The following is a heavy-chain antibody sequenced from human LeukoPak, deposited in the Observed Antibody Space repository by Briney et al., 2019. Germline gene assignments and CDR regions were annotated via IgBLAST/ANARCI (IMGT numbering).Heavy chain of an antibody. CDR1: GGSFSGYY. J-gene: IGHJ4*02. D-gene: IGHD2-2*01. V-gene: IGHV4-34*01. Sequence: PSETLSLTCAVYGGSFSGYYWSWIRQPPGKGLEWIGEINHSGSTNYNPSLKSRVTISVDTSKNQFSLKLSSVTAADTAVYYCARAPINCSSTSCYASPLDYWGQGTLVTVSS. CDR3: ARAPINCSSTSCYASPLDY. CDR2: INHSGST.